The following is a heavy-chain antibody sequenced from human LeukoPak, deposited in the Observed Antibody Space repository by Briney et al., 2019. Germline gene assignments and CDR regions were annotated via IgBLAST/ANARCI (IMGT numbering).Heavy chain of an antibody. V-gene: IGHV4-39*01. Sequence: SETLSLTCTVSGGYISSSSYFWAWIRQPPGKGLECIGSMSYSGSTYYNPSLKSRVTISVDTSKNQFSLKLTSVTAADTAVYYCARQWGYCSSTSCYTGGYWGQGTLVTVSS. J-gene: IGHJ4*02. CDR1: GGYISSSSYF. CDR3: ARQWGYCSSTSCYTGGY. CDR2: MSYSGST. D-gene: IGHD2-2*01.